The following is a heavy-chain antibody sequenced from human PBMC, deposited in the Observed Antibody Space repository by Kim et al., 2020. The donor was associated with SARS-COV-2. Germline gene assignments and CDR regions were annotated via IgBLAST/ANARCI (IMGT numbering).Heavy chain of an antibody. V-gene: IGHV4-34*01. J-gene: IGHJ1*01. Sequence: SETLSLTCAVYGGSFSGYYWSWIRQPPGKGLEWIGEINHSGSTNYNPSLKSRVTISVDTSKNQFSLKLSSVTAADTAVYYCARGRLAAAGTRLEVYYFQHWGQGTLVTVSS. CDR3: ARGRLAAAGTRLEVYYFQH. CDR1: GGSFSGYY. D-gene: IGHD6-13*01. CDR2: INHSGST.